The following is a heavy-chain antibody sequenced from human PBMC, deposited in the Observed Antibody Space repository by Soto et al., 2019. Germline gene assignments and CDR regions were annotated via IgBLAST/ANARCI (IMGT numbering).Heavy chain of an antibody. J-gene: IGHJ4*02. CDR2: VHGGGST. Sequence: VQLVESGGGLIQPGGSLRLSCAASGFTVSNNHMTWVRQAAGKGLELVSFVHGGGSTSYADSVKGRFTISRDNSKHTLYLQMASQRAEDTAIYYCVGRLTTAASLDYWGRGALVTVYS. V-gene: IGHV3-53*01. CDR1: GFTVSNNH. CDR3: VGRLTTAASLDY. D-gene: IGHD3-16*01.